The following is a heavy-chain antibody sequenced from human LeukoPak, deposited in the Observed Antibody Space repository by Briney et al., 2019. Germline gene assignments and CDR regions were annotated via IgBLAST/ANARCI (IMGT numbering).Heavy chain of an antibody. CDR2: IKSKTDGGTA. J-gene: IGHJ4*02. Sequence: GRSLRLSCAASGFTFSKAWMSWVRQAPGKGLEWVGRIKSKTDGGTADYVAPVKGRFTISRDDSKNTLYLQMNSLETEDTAVYYCATGMAGLWGQGIQVTVSS. V-gene: IGHV3-15*01. CDR1: GFTFSKAW. CDR3: ATGMAGL. D-gene: IGHD5-24*01.